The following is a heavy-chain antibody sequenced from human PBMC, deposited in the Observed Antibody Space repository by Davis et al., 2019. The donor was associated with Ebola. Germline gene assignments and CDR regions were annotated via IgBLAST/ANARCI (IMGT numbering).Heavy chain of an antibody. J-gene: IGHJ4*02. D-gene: IGHD3-16*01. Sequence: ASVPVSCKVSGSTLTDLSFHWVRPAPGKGLEWMVCFNPEDGEAIYAQKFQDRVIVTEDTSTDTAYMELSSLRSAATAVYYCTIGGTTGGFDYWGQGTLVTVSS. CDR3: TIGGTTGGFDY. V-gene: IGHV1-24*01. CDR2: FNPEDGEA. CDR1: GSTLTDLS.